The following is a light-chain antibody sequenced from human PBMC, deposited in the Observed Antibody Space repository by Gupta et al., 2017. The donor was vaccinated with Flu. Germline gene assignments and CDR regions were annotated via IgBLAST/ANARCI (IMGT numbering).Light chain of an antibody. CDR1: GSNIGGSD. V-gene: IGLV1-44*01. Sequence: QSVLTQPPAASGPPGQTITISCSGSGSNIGGSDVSCYQQLPGTAPKLLLHSNNKRHSGVPDRGSGSKSGTSATLAISWLPAEEEADYYCESWEYSRSGNVLFGGGTKLTVL. CDR2: SNN. CDR3: ESWEYSRSGNVL. J-gene: IGLJ3*02.